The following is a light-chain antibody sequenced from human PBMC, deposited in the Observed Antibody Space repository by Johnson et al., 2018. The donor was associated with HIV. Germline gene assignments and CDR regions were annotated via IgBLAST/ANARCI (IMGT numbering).Light chain of an antibody. Sequence: QSVLTQPPSVSAAPGQKVTISCSGSSSNIGNNYVSWYQQVPGTAPKLLIYEKNKRPSGIPDRFSGSKSGTSATLGITGLQTGDEVDYYCGTWDSSLSVYVFGTGTKVTVL. J-gene: IGLJ1*01. CDR3: GTWDSSLSVYV. CDR1: SSNIGNNY. CDR2: EKN. V-gene: IGLV1-51*02.